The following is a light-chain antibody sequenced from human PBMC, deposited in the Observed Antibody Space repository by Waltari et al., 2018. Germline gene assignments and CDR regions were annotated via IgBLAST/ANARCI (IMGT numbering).Light chain of an antibody. V-gene: IGKV1-39*01. Sequence: DIQMTQSPSSLSTSVGDRVTITFRASQSISTYLNWYQQKPGKAPNILIYAASSLQTGGPSRFSGSGSGTDFTLTISSLQPEDFVTYYCQQSYSTPRTFGQGTRLEIK. CDR2: AAS. CDR3: QQSYSTPRT. CDR1: QSISTY. J-gene: IGKJ2*01.